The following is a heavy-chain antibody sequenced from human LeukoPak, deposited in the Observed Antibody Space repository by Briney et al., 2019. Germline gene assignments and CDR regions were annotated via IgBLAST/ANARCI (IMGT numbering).Heavy chain of an antibody. V-gene: IGHV6-1*01. J-gene: IGHJ4*02. CDR3: TRGLDS. Sequence: SQTLSLTCAISGDSVSSISAAWNWIRQSPSRGLEWLGRTYYRSKWNTDYAVSVKSRIIINADTSKNHFSLQLKSVTPEDSAVYYCTRGLDSWGQGTLVTVSS. CDR1: GDSVSSISAA. CDR2: TYYRSKWNT.